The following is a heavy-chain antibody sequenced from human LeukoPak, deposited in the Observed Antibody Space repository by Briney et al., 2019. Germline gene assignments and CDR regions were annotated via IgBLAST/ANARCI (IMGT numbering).Heavy chain of an antibody. CDR1: GFTFGDYA. V-gene: IGHV3-49*04. CDR2: IRSKAYGGTT. CDR3: TRYRQLIDY. D-gene: IGHD6-13*01. J-gene: IGHJ4*02. Sequence: GGSLRLSCTASGFTFGDYAMSWVRQAPGKGLEWVGFIRSKAYGGTTEYAASVKGRFTISRDDSKSIAYLQMNSLKTEDTAVYYRTRYRQLIDYWGQGTLVTVSS.